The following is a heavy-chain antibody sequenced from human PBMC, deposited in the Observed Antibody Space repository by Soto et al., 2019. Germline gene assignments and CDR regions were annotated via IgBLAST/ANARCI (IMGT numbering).Heavy chain of an antibody. J-gene: IGHJ4*02. V-gene: IGHV3-33*01. CDR2: IWYDGSNK. CDR3: ARDKAVVVVAATGFDY. D-gene: IGHD2-15*01. CDR1: GFTFSSYG. Sequence: GGSLRLSCAASGFTFSSYGMHWVRQAPGKGLEWVAVIWYDGSNKYYADSVKGRFTISRDNSKNTLYLQMNSLRAEDTAVYYCARDKAVVVVAATGFDYWGQGTLVTVSS.